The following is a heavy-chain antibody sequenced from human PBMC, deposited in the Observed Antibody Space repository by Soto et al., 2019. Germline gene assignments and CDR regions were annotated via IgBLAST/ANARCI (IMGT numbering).Heavy chain of an antibody. J-gene: IGHJ4*02. D-gene: IGHD2-8*01. CDR1: GXTXXXXX. CDR2: INPSGGST. CDR3: ARPPYPGCINAVCYPLDY. V-gene: IGHV1-46*01. Sequence: QVXLVXXGAEVKKPGASVKISCXASGXTXXXXXXXXXRQAPGQGLEWMGIINPSGGSTNYAQKLQGRVAMTRDTSTSTVYMELNSLRSEDTAVYYCARPPYPGCINAVCYPLDYWGQGTLVTVSS.